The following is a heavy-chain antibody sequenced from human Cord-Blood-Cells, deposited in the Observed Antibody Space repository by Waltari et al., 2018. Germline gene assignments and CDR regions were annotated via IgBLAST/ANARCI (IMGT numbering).Heavy chain of an antibody. CDR1: GYTLPSYY. CDR3: ARGANIVVVPADHDFDY. J-gene: IGHJ4*02. V-gene: IGHV1-46*01. D-gene: IGHD2-2*01. Sequence: QVQLVQSGAEVKKPGASVKVSCKASGYTLPSYYMHWVRPAPGQGLEWMGIINPSGGSTSYAQKFQGRVTMTRDTSTSTVYMELSSLRSEDTAVYYCARGANIVVVPADHDFDYWGQGTLVTVSS. CDR2: INPSGGST.